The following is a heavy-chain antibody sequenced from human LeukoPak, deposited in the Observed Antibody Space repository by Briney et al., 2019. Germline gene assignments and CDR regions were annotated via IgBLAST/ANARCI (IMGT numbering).Heavy chain of an antibody. V-gene: IGHV3-74*01. Sequence: GGSLRLSCAASGFTFSSYWMYWVRQAPGKGLVWVSRINSDGSSTIYADSVEGRFAISRDNAKNTLYLQMNSLRAEDTAVYYCAKVPVPYSSGWAHFDYWGQGTLVTVSS. CDR2: INSDGSST. D-gene: IGHD6-19*01. CDR3: AKVPVPYSSGWAHFDY. J-gene: IGHJ4*02. CDR1: GFTFSSYW.